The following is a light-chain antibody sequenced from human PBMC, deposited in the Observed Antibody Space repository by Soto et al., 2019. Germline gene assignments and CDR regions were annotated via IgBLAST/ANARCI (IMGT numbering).Light chain of an antibody. CDR2: GAS. Sequence: EIVLTQTPGTLSLSPGERGTLSCRASQSVSGKYLAWYQQKPGQTPRLLIYGASNRASGIPDRFSGSGSGTDFTLTISRLEPEDFAVYYCHQYGFSLRTFGQGSKVEI. V-gene: IGKV3-20*01. CDR1: QSVSGKY. CDR3: HQYGFSLRT. J-gene: IGKJ1*01.